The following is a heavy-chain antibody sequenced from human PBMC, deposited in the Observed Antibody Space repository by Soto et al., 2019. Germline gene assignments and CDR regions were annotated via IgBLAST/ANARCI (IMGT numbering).Heavy chain of an antibody. CDR3: SKASGSHSPPTN. CDR2: ISWNSASI. D-gene: IGHD3-10*01. Sequence: EVQLVESGGGLVQPGRSLRLSCAASGFTFNDYAMHWVRQAPGKGLEWVSGISWNSASIGYAASVKGRFTISRDNAENSLYLQMSSLRAEDTALYYCSKASGSHSPPTNWGQGTLVTVSS. CDR1: GFTFNDYA. V-gene: IGHV3-9*01. J-gene: IGHJ4*02.